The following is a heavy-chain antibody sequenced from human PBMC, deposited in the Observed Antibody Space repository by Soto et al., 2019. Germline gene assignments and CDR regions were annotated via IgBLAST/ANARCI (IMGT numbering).Heavy chain of an antibody. CDR2: IRDSGYST. V-gene: IGHV3-23*01. CDR1: GFMFDNYA. Sequence: GGSLRLSCVASGFMFDNYAMSWVRQVPGKGLEWVSTIRDSGYSTYYADPVKGRFTLSRDNSKNTVFLQMNSLRAEDTALYYCAKGDWNDAGDAFDIWGQGTVVTVSS. D-gene: IGHD1-1*01. CDR3: AKGDWNDAGDAFDI. J-gene: IGHJ3*02.